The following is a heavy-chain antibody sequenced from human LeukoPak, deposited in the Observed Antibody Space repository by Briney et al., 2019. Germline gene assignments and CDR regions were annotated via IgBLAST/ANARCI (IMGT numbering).Heavy chain of an antibody. J-gene: IGHJ2*01. CDR1: GGSISSGGYY. D-gene: IGHD6-19*01. CDR3: ARGGWTVSRWYFDL. CDR2: IYYSGST. Sequence: PSQTLSLTCTVSGGSISSGGYYWSWIRQHPGKGLEWIGYIYYSGSTYYNPSLKSRVTISVDTSKNQFSLKLSSVTAADTAVYYCARGGWTVSRWYFDLWGRGTLVTVSS. V-gene: IGHV4-31*03.